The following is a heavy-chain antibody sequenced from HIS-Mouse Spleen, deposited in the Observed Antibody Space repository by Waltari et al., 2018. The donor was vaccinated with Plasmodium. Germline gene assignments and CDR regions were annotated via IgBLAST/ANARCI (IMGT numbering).Heavy chain of an antibody. D-gene: IGHD6-19*01. CDR2: ISSSGSTI. Sequence: QLQLVEPGGGLVKPGGSLRLSCAASGFTFSDYYMCCIRQAPGKGLEWVSYISSSGSTIYYADSVKGRFTISRDNAKNSLYLQMNSLRAEDTAVYYCASQGIAVAGTYFQHWGQGTLVTVSS. J-gene: IGHJ1*01. CDR1: GFTFSDYY. CDR3: ASQGIAVAGTYFQH. V-gene: IGHV3-11*01.